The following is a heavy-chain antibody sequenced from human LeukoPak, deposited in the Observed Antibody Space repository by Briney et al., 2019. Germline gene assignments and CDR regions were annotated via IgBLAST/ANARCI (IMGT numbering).Heavy chain of an antibody. CDR2: INWNGGTT. Sequence: GGSLRLSCAASGFIFDDYVMAWVRQAPGKGLEWVADINWNGGTTNYADSVQGRFTISRDNAKSSLYLQMNSLRAEDTAVYYCARRSEFGVLYYMDVWGKGTTVTVSS. D-gene: IGHD3-16*01. J-gene: IGHJ6*03. V-gene: IGHV3-20*04. CDR3: ARRSEFGVLYYMDV. CDR1: GFIFDDYV.